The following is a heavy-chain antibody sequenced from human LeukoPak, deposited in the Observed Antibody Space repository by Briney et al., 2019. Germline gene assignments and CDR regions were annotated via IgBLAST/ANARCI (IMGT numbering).Heavy chain of an antibody. CDR1: GYTFTSYY. V-gene: IGHV1-69*13. Sequence: GASVKVSCKASGYTFTSYYMHWVRQAPGQGLEWMGGIIPIFGTANYAQKFQGRVTITADESTSTAYMELSSLRSEDTAVYYCAPWFGELLFDYWGQGTLVTVSS. J-gene: IGHJ4*02. CDR2: IIPIFGTA. D-gene: IGHD3-10*01. CDR3: APWFGELLFDY.